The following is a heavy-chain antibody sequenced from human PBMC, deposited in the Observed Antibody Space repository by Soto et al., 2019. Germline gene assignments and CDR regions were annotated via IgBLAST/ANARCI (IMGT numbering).Heavy chain of an antibody. CDR1: GGSFSGYY. CDR3: ARGPLWGSINPFDY. V-gene: IGHV4-34*01. J-gene: IGHJ4*02. CDR2: INHSGST. D-gene: IGHD3-16*01. Sequence: SATLSLTCAVYGGSFSGYYWGWIRQPPGKGMEWIGEINHSGSTNYNPSLKSRVTISVDTSKNQFSLKLSSVTAADTAVYYCARGPLWGSINPFDYWGQGTLVTVS.